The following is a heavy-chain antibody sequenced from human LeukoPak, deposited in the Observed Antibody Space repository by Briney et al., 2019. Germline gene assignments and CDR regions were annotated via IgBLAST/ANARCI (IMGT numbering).Heavy chain of an antibody. J-gene: IGHJ4*02. CDR3: AKVKSIAVAGPLDY. Sequence: PGGSLRLSCAASGFTFSSYAMSWVRQAPGKGLEWVSAISGSGGSTYYADSVKGRFTISRDNSKNTLYLQMNSLRAEDTAVYYCAKVKSIAVAGPLDYWGQGTLVTVSS. V-gene: IGHV3-23*01. CDR2: ISGSGGST. D-gene: IGHD6-19*01. CDR1: GFTFSSYA.